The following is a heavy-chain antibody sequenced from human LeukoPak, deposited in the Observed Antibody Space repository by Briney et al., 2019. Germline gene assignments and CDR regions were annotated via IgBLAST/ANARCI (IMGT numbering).Heavy chain of an antibody. J-gene: IGHJ3*02. D-gene: IGHD3-22*01. V-gene: IGHV4-30-2*01. CDR1: GVSISSGGYY. CDR3: ASPMTLVLRGFAGIDAFNI. CDR2: IQHSGGT. Sequence: SETLSLTCTVSGVSISSGGYYWSWIRQPPGKGLEWIGHIQHSGGTYYSPSLRSRVTMSLDRSKNQFSLNLSSATAADTAVYYCASPMTLVLRGFAGIDAFNIWGQGTMVTVSS.